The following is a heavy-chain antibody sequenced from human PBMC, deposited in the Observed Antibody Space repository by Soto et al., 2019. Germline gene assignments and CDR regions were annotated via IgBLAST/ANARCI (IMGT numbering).Heavy chain of an antibody. J-gene: IGHJ1*01. V-gene: IGHV4-34*01. CDR1: GYSFSGYF. Sequence: SLTCDVSGYSFSGYFFNWLRQPPGKGLEWIGEISQVGRARYNPSLETRITISVDTSKTQFSLNLTSVTDADTAVYYCARGYGYFRQWAQGSPITVSS. CDR3: ARGYGYFRQ. CDR2: ISQVGRA. D-gene: IGHD4-17*01.